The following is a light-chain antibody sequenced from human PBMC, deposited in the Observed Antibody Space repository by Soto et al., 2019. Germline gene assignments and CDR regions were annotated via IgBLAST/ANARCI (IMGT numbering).Light chain of an antibody. CDR1: QSVGSN. V-gene: IGKV3-15*01. CDR3: QQYNNWPWT. CDR2: GAS. Sequence: DIVLTQSPGTLSLSPGEEATLSCRARQSVGSNLAWYQQKPGQAPRLLIYGASTRATGIPARFSGSGSGTDFTLTISSLQSEDFAVYYCQQYNNWPWTFGQGTKVDIK. J-gene: IGKJ1*01.